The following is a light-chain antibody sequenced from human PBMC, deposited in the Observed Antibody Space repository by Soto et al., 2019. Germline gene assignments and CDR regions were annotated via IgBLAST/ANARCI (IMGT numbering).Light chain of an antibody. V-gene: IGKV3-20*01. Sequence: EIVLTQSPGPLSLSPGERATLSCRASQTVRTSYLAWYQQKPGQAPRLLIYGVSARATGIPDRFSGSGSGTDFTLTISRLEPEDFAVFYCQQYDGSLPYTFGQGTKLEIK. J-gene: IGKJ2*01. CDR3: QQYDGSLPYT. CDR1: QTVRTSY. CDR2: GVS.